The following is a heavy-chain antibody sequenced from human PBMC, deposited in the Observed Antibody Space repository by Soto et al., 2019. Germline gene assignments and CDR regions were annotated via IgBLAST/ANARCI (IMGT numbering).Heavy chain of an antibody. CDR2: INGDNGNT. V-gene: IGHV1-3*01. CDR1: GYSFTSYV. Sequence: GASVKVSCKASGYSFTSYVMHWVRQAPGQRLEWMGWINGDNGNTKYSQKFQGRVTITRDTSASTAYMELSSLRSEDTAVYYCARGIVTTISNYWGQGTLVTVS. D-gene: IGHD5-12*01. J-gene: IGHJ4*02. CDR3: ARGIVTTISNY.